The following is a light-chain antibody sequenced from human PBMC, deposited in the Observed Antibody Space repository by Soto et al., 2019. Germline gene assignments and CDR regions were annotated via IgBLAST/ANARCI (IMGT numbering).Light chain of an antibody. Sequence: EIVMTQSPDTLSVSPGERATLSCRASQSIINNLAWYQQKPGQAHRLLIYGASIRATGFPARFSGSGSGTEFTLTISSLQSEDFAVYYCQQYNDWPPLTFGGGTKVEIK. J-gene: IGKJ4*01. V-gene: IGKV3-15*01. CDR3: QQYNDWPPLT. CDR2: GAS. CDR1: QSIINN.